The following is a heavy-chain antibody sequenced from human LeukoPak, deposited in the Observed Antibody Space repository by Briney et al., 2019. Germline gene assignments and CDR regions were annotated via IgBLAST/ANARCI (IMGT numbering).Heavy chain of an antibody. CDR2: ISSSGSTI. D-gene: IGHD3-22*01. Sequence: PGGSLRLSCAASGFTFSDYYMSWIRQAPGKGLEWVSYISSSGSTIYYADSVKGRFTISRDNAKNSLYLQMNSLRAEDTALYYCAKDIRVVVAPGYMDVWGKGTTVTVSS. V-gene: IGHV3-11*01. CDR1: GFTFSDYY. CDR3: AKDIRVVVAPGYMDV. J-gene: IGHJ6*03.